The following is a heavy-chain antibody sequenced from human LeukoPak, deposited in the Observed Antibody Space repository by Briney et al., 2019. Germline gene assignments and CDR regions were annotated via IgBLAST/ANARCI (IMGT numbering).Heavy chain of an antibody. Sequence: PGGSLRLSCAASGFTFSSYAMSWVSQAQGKGLEWVSAISGSGGSTYYADSVKGRFTISRDNSKNTLYLQMNSLRAEDTAVYYCAKDSSVVPAAIYDYWGQGTLVTVSS. J-gene: IGHJ4*02. CDR1: GFTFSSYA. CDR3: AKDSSVVPAAIYDY. CDR2: ISGSGGST. V-gene: IGHV3-23*01. D-gene: IGHD2-2*01.